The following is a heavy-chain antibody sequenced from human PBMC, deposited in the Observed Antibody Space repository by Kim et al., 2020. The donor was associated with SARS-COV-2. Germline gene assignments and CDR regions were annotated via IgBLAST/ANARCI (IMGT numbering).Heavy chain of an antibody. J-gene: IGHJ4*02. V-gene: IGHV4-59*13. CDR2: IYYSGNT. D-gene: IGHD3-10*01. CDR1: GGSISNYH. CDR3: SRTSGSGSRYFDY. Sequence: SETLSLTCTVSGGSISNYHWSWIRQPPGKGLEWIGDIYYSGNTNYNPSLKSRVTISVDTSKNKCALELSSVTAAETALSYWSRTSGSGSRYFDYWGQGALVTVSS.